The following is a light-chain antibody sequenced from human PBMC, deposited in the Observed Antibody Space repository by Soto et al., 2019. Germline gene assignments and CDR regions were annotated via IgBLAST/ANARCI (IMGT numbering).Light chain of an antibody. Sequence: EIVLTQSPGTLSLSPGERATLSCRASQSVSSSYLAWYQQKPGQAPRLLIYSASTRATGIPDRFSGSGSGTDFTLTISSLEPEDFAVYYCQQYGSSPITLGQGTRLDIK. V-gene: IGKV3-20*01. CDR2: SAS. CDR1: QSVSSSY. J-gene: IGKJ5*01. CDR3: QQYGSSPIT.